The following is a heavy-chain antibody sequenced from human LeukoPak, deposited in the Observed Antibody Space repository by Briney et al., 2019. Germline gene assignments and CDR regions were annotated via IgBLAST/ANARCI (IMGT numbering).Heavy chain of an antibody. Sequence: SETLSLTCAVYGGSFSGYYWSWIRQPPGKGLEWIGEINHSGSTNYNPSLKSRVTISVDTPKNQFSLKLSSVTAADTAVYYCARGYYLTMVRGVRGRFDYWGQGTLVTVSS. CDR1: GGSFSGYY. CDR3: ARGYYLTMVRGVRGRFDY. J-gene: IGHJ4*02. CDR2: INHSGST. D-gene: IGHD3-10*01. V-gene: IGHV4-34*01.